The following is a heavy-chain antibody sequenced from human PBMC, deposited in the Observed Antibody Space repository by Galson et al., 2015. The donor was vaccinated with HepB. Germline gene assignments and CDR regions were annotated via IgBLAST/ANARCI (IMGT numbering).Heavy chain of an antibody. CDR3: AREMGVWSYAAVVGWFDP. J-gene: IGHJ5*02. CDR2: INAGNGNT. Sequence: SVKVSCKASGYTFTSYAMHWVRQAPGQRLEWMGWINAGNGNTKYSQKFQGRVTITRDTSASTAYMELSSLRSEDTAVYYCAREMGVWSYAAVVGWFDPWGQGTLVTVSS. D-gene: IGHD1-26*01. CDR1: GYTFTSYA. V-gene: IGHV1-3*01.